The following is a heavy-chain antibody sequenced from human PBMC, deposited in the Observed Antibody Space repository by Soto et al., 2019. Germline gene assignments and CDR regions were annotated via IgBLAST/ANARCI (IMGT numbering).Heavy chain of an antibody. V-gene: IGHV1-18*01. CDR3: SRETSIAAADY. Sequence: QVQLVQSGAEVKKPGASVKVSCKASGYTFTSYGISWVRQAPGQGLEWMGWISAYNGNTNYAQKLQGRVTMTTDTSPSTDYMALRSLRSDDTAVYYCSRETSIAAADYLGQGTLVTVSS. CDR1: GYTFTSYG. CDR2: ISAYNGNT. J-gene: IGHJ4*02. D-gene: IGHD6-13*01.